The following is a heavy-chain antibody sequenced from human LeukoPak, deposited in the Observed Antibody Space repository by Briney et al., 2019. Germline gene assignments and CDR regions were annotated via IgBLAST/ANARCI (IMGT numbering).Heavy chain of an antibody. J-gene: IGHJ4*02. CDR1: DGSIRDYF. CDR2: IYVSGIT. CDR3: ARDVYNSRFYGFDY. V-gene: IGHV4-4*07. D-gene: IGHD6-13*01. Sequence: SETLSLTCTVSDGSIRDYFWSCIRQPARKGLEWNGRIYVSGITNSNPYLRSRVTMSIDTSKNQFSLRLTSVTAADTAVYYCARDVYNSRFYGFDYWGQGTLVTVSS.